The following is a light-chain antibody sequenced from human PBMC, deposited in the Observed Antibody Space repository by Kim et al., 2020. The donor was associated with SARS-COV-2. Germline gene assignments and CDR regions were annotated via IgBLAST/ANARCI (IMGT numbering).Light chain of an antibody. CDR1: SLRSYY. V-gene: IGLV3-19*01. CDR3: NSRGSNDNVL. J-gene: IGLJ2*01. Sequence: ALGQTVRITCQGDSLRSYYATGYQQKPGQAPRVVIYGKNNRPSGIPDRFSGSSSGDTASLTITGTQAGDEADYYCNSRGSNDNVLFGGGTQLTVL. CDR2: GKN.